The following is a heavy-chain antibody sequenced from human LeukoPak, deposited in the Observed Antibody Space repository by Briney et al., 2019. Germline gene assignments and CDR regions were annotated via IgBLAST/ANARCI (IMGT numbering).Heavy chain of an antibody. Sequence: KPSETLSLTCTVSGDSISSYYWSWIRQPAGKGLEWIGRIHPSGSTNYNHSLKSGVTLSVDTSKKEFSLKLTSVTAADTAVYFCARGPPPDLDYWGRGTLVSVS. V-gene: IGHV4-4*07. CDR3: ARGPPPDLDY. CDR1: GDSISSYY. J-gene: IGHJ4*02. CDR2: IHPSGST.